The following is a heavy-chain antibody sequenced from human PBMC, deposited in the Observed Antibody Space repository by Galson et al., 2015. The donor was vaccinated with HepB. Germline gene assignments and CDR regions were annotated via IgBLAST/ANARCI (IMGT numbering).Heavy chain of an antibody. D-gene: IGHD3-10*01. CDR1: GFVFSGYG. CDR2: ISYDGPDQ. Sequence: SLRLSCAGSGFVFSGYGMHWVRQAPGKGLDWLAVISYDGPDQYYADSGKGRFTIFRHNSKNTLYLGMKRLRADDTAVYYCAKGLGSRITMVRGVRRNYGMDVWGQGTTVTVSS. CDR3: AKGLGSRITMVRGVRRNYGMDV. V-gene: IGHV3-30*18. J-gene: IGHJ6*02.